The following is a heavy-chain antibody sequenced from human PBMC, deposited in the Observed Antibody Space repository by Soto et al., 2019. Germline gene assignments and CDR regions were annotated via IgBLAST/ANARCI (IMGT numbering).Heavy chain of an antibody. CDR1: GYPFTSYG. J-gene: IGHJ1*01. CDR3: ATELRQGGYFQQ. D-gene: IGHD2-21*01. CDR2: ISAYNGNT. V-gene: IGHV1-18*01. Sequence: GXSVKVSCKASGYPFTSYGIIWVRQAPGQGLEWMGWISAYNGNTNYAQKLQGRVTMTTDTSTSTAYMELRSLRSDDTAVYYCATELRQGGYFQQWGQGTLVTVSS.